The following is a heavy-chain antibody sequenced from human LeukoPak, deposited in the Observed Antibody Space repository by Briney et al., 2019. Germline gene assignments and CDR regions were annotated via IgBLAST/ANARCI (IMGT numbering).Heavy chain of an antibody. CDR1: GYTFTSYG. CDR2: INTNTGNP. CDR3: ARNYYYGSGSQLDY. Sequence: ASVKVSCKASGYTFTSYGISWVRQAPGQGLEWMGWINTNTGNPTYAQGFTGRFVFSLDTSVSTAYLQISSLKAEDTAVYYCARNYYYGSGSQLDYWGQGTLVTVSS. J-gene: IGHJ4*02. D-gene: IGHD3-10*01. V-gene: IGHV7-4-1*02.